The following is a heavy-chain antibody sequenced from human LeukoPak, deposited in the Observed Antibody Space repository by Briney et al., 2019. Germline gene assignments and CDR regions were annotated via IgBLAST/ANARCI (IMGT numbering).Heavy chain of an antibody. V-gene: IGHV4-39*01. J-gene: IGHJ5*02. Sequence: SETLSLTCTVSGGSISSYYWGWIRQPPGKGLEWIGSIYYSGSTYYNPSLKSRVTISVDTSKNQFSLKLSSVTAADTAVYYCARHTDIVVVPAVLDPWGQGTLVTVSS. CDR1: GGSISSYY. CDR3: ARHTDIVVVPAVLDP. D-gene: IGHD2-2*01. CDR2: IYYSGST.